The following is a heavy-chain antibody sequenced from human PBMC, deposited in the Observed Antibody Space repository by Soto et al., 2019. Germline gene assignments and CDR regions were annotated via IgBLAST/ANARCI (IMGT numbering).Heavy chain of an antibody. CDR2: IYWDDDK. Sequence: QITLKESGPTLVKPTQTLTLTCTFSGFSLSTSGVGVGWIRQPPGKALEWLGIIYWDDDKRYSPSLKSRLTITKDTSKNLVILTMTNIDPVDTATYYCAHSVTTGWSFPQWGQGTLVTVSS. CDR1: GFSLSTSGVG. CDR3: AHSVTTGWSFPQ. D-gene: IGHD6-19*01. V-gene: IGHV2-5*02. J-gene: IGHJ4*02.